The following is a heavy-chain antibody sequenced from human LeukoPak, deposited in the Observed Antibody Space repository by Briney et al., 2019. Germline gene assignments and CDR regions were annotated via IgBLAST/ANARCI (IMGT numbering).Heavy chain of an antibody. V-gene: IGHV1-69*13. Sequence: ASVKVSCKASGGTFSSYAISWVRQAPGQGLEWMGGIIPIFGTANYAQKFQGRVTITADESTSTAYMELSSLRSEDTAVYYCAREASGSNNWFDPWGQGTLVTVSS. CDR3: AREASGSNNWFDP. CDR2: IIPIFGTA. CDR1: GGTFSSYA. J-gene: IGHJ5*02. D-gene: IGHD1-26*01.